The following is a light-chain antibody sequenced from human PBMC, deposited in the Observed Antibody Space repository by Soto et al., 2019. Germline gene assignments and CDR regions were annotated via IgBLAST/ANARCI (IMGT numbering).Light chain of an antibody. V-gene: IGKV1-39*01. CDR2: AAS. CDR1: QDISNY. Sequence: DIHMTLSPSSLSASVGYRVTITCQAMQDISNYLNWYQQKPGKAHKLLMYAASSLQSGVPTRFGGSGSGTDLTLTISSLQPEDFETYYCQQSYSTPLTFGGGTKVDIK. CDR3: QQSYSTPLT. J-gene: IGKJ4*01.